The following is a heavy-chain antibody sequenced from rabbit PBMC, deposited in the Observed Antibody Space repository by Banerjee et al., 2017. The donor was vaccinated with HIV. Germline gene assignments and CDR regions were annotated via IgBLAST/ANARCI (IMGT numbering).Heavy chain of an antibody. CDR3: ARKFVGSNYGYYFNL. Sequence: QSLEESGGDLVKPGASLTLTCTASGFSFSSSYYMCWVRQAPGKGLEWIACIYAGSSSNTWYASWAKGRFTISKTSSTTVTLQMTSLTAADTATYFCARKFVGSNYGYYFNLWGPGTLVTVS. J-gene: IGHJ4*01. D-gene: IGHD8-1*01. CDR1: GFSFSSSYY. V-gene: IGHV1S40*01. CDR2: IYAGSSSNT.